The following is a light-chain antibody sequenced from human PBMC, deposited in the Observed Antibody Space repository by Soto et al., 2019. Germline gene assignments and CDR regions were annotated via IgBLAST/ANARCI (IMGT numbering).Light chain of an antibody. CDR1: SSDVGGYNY. V-gene: IGLV2-14*01. Sequence: HCVLTQPASVSGAPGEGITISYTGTSSDVGGYNYVSWYQQHPGKAPKLMIHDVSNRPSGVSNRFSGSKSGNTASLTISGLQAEDEADYYCSSYTSSSTLGYVFGTGTKVTVL. CDR3: SSYTSSSTLGYV. CDR2: DVS. J-gene: IGLJ1*01.